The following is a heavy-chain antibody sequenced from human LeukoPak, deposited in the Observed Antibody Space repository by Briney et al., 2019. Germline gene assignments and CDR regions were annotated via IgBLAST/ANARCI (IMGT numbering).Heavy chain of an antibody. Sequence: SETLSLTCTVSGGSISSYYWSWIRQPPGKGLEWIGYIYYSGSTNYNPSLKSRVTISVDTSKNQFSLKLSSVTAADTAVYYCARGPKSWELFPWGQGTLVTVSS. CDR2: IYYSGST. CDR3: ARGPKSWELFP. V-gene: IGHV4-59*01. J-gene: IGHJ5*02. D-gene: IGHD1-26*01. CDR1: GGSISSYY.